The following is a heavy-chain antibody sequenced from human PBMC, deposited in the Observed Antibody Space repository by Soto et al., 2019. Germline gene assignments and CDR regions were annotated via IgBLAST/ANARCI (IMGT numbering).Heavy chain of an antibody. CDR2: ISGSGDST. J-gene: IGHJ4*02. CDR3: AKDRLRDGSSRQGFDY. V-gene: IGHV3-23*04. D-gene: IGHD6-6*01. CDR1: GFTISNNY. Sequence: EVQLVESGGGLVQPGGSLRLSCAASGFTISNNYMNWVRQAPGKGLEWVSSISGSGDSTYNADSVKGRFTISRDNSKNTLFLQMNSLRAEDTAVYYCAKDRLRDGSSRQGFDYWGQGTLVTVSS.